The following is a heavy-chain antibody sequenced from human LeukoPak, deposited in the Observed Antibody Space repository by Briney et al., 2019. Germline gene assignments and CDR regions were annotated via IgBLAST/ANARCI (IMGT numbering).Heavy chain of an antibody. CDR2: ISSSSSTI. J-gene: IGHJ4*02. CDR3: AKEFGDYSPPY. V-gene: IGHV3-48*01. Sequence: GGSLRLSCAASGFTFSSYSMNWVRQAPGKGLEWVSYISSSSSTIYYADSVKGRFTISRDNSKNTLSLQMNSLRAEDTAVYYCAKEFGDYSPPYWGQGTLVTVSS. D-gene: IGHD3-10*01. CDR1: GFTFSSYS.